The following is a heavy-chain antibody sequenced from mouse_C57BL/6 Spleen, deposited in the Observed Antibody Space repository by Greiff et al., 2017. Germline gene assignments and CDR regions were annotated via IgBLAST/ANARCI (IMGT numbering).Heavy chain of an antibody. CDR3: ANYDYDVNYAMDY. CDR1: GYAFSSSW. D-gene: IGHD2-4*01. CDR2: IYPGDGDT. V-gene: IGHV1-82*01. Sequence: VQLQQSGPELVKPGASVKISCKASGYAFSSSWMNWVKQRPGKGLEWIGRIYPGDGDTNYNGKFKGKATLTADKSSSTAYMQLSSLTSEDSAVYFCANYDYDVNYAMDYWGQGTSVTVSS. J-gene: IGHJ4*01.